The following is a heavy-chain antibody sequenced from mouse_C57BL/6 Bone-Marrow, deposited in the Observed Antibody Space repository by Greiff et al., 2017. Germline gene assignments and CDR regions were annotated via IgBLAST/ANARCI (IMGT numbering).Heavy chain of an antibody. D-gene: IGHD1-1*01. CDR3: APHYGSTWYFDV. J-gene: IGHJ1*03. CDR2: IYPRSGNT. Sequence: LVESGAELARPGASVKLSCKASGYTFTSYGISWVKQRTGQGLEWIGEIYPRSGNTYYNEKFKGKATLTADKSSSTAYMELRSLTSEDSAVYFCAPHYGSTWYFDVWGTGTTVTVSS. CDR1: GYTFTSYG. V-gene: IGHV1-81*01.